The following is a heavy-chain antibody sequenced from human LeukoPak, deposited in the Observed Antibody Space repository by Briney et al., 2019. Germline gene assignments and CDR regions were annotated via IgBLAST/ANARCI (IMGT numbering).Heavy chain of an antibody. J-gene: IGHJ4*02. CDR1: GFTFRSYS. Sequence: PGGSLRLSCASSGFTFRSYSMDWVRQAPGKGLEWVASIKESGSEKFYVDSAKVRFTISRDNTNNLVYLQMNSLRAEDTAVYYCVRDSDRRSDYWGQGTLVTVSS. V-gene: IGHV3-7*05. CDR2: IKESGSEK. D-gene: IGHD3-22*01. CDR3: VRDSDRRSDY.